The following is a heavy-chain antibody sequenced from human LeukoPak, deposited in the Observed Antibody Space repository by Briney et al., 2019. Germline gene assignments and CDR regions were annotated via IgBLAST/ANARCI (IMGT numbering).Heavy chain of an antibody. V-gene: IGHV4-59*08. Sequence: SETLSLTCTVSGGSISTYYWSWIRQPPGKGLEWIGYIYYSGSTNYNPSLKSRVTISVDTSKNQFSLKLSSVTAADTAVYYCARVVGATPWDAFDIWGQGTMVTVSS. CDR2: IYYSGST. J-gene: IGHJ3*02. CDR1: GGSISTYY. CDR3: ARVVGATPWDAFDI. D-gene: IGHD1-26*01.